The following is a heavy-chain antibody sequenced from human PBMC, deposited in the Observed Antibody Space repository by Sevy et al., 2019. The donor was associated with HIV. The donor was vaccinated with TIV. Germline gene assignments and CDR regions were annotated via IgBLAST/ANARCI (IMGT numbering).Heavy chain of an antibody. V-gene: IGHV4-38-2*01. Sequence: SETLSLTCAVSGYSISSGYYWGWIRQPPGKGLEWIGSIYHSRSTYYNPSLKSRVTISVDTSKNQFSLKLSSVTAADTAVYYCARVYYYGSGSPNYYFDYSGQGTMVTVSS. J-gene: IGHJ4*02. CDR2: IYHSRST. CDR3: ARVYYYGSGSPNYYFDY. CDR1: GYSISSGYY. D-gene: IGHD3-10*01.